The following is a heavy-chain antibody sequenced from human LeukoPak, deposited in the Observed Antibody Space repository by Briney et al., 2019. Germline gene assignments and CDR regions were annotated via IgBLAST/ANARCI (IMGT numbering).Heavy chain of an antibody. J-gene: IGHJ3*02. CDR2: IYYSGST. CDR1: GGSISSYY. D-gene: IGHD3-3*01. V-gene: IGHV4-59*01. CDR3: ARVRGYDFWGGYPDAFDI. Sequence: PSETLSLTCTVSGGSISSYYWSWIRQPPGKGLEWIGYIYYSGSTNYNPSLKSRVTISVDTSKNQFSLKLSSVTAADTAVYYCARVRGYDFWGGYPDAFDIWGQGTMVTVSS.